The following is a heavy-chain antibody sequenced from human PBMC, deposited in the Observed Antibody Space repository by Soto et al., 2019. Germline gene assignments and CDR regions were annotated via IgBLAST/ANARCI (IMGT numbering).Heavy chain of an antibody. D-gene: IGHD6-19*01. Sequence: GESLKISCEASGYIFINYWISWVRQMPGKGLEWMGRIDPVNSYTNYSPSFQGHVTISADKSISTAYLQWSSLKASDSAMYYCARGGSSAPNYYFDMDVWGLGTTVTVSS. CDR3: ARGGSSAPNYYFDMDV. CDR2: IDPVNSYT. J-gene: IGHJ6*02. V-gene: IGHV5-10-1*01. CDR1: GYIFINYW.